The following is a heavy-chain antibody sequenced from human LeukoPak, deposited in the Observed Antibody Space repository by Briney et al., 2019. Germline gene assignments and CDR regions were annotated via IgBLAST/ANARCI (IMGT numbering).Heavy chain of an antibody. D-gene: IGHD6-6*01. V-gene: IGHV5-51*01. Sequence: GESLKISCQGSGYSFTTYWIGWMRQMPGKGLEWMGIIYPGDSDTRYSPSLQGQVSISADKPISTAYLQWSSLKASDSAIYYCARHTSSSIFWGPGTLVTVSS. J-gene: IGHJ4*02. CDR3: ARHTSSSIF. CDR2: IYPGDSDT. CDR1: GYSFTTYW.